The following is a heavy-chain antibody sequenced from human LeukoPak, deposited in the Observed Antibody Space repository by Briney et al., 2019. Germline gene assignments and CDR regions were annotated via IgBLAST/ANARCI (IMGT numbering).Heavy chain of an antibody. CDR3: ARDFDY. J-gene: IGHJ4*02. Sequence: GGSLRLSCAASGFTFSNAWMSWVRQAPGKGLEWVGRIKSKTDGGTKDYAAPVEGRFTISRDDSKNTLYLQMNSLRAEDTAVYYCARDFDYWGQGTLVTVSS. V-gene: IGHV3-15*01. CDR2: IKSKTDGGTK. CDR1: GFTFSNAW.